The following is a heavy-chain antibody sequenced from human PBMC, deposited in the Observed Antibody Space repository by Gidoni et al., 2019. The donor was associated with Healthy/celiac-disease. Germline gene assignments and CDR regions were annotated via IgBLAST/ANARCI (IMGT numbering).Heavy chain of an antibody. V-gene: IGHV3-33*08. D-gene: IGHD2-2*01. CDR1: GFTFSSYG. CDR3: ARDIGYCSSTSCPLGY. Sequence: QVQLVESGGGVVQPGRSLRLSCAAPGFTFSSYGMHWVRQAPGKGLEWVAVIWYDGSNKYYADSVKGRFTISRDNSKNTLYLQMNSLRAEDTAVYYCARDIGYCSSTSCPLGYWGQGTLVTVSS. J-gene: IGHJ4*02. CDR2: IWYDGSNK.